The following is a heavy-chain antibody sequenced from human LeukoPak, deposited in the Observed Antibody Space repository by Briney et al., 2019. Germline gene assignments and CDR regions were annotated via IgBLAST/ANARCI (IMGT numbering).Heavy chain of an antibody. J-gene: IGHJ4*02. Sequence: NPSETLSPTCAVYGGSFSGYYWSWIRQSPGKGLEWIGEINHSGSTNYNPSLKSRVTISVDTSKNQYSLKLSSVTAADTAVYYCANVQIWFGDPAIDYWGQGTLVTVSS. CDR1: GGSFSGYY. CDR2: INHSGST. D-gene: IGHD3-10*01. CDR3: ANVQIWFGDPAIDY. V-gene: IGHV4-34*01.